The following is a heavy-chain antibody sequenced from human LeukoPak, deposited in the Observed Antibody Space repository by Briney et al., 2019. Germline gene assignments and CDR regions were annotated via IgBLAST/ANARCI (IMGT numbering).Heavy chain of an antibody. CDR2: ISGSGGST. V-gene: IGHV3-23*01. CDR3: AKDRGYCSSTSCYYYYMDV. Sequence: GGSLRLSCAASGFTFSSYARSWVRQAPGKGLEWVSAISGSGGSTYYADSVKGRFTISRDNSKNTLYLQMNSLRAEDTAVYYCAKDRGYCSSTSCYYYYMDVWGKGTTVTVSS. J-gene: IGHJ6*03. CDR1: GFTFSSYA. D-gene: IGHD2-2*01.